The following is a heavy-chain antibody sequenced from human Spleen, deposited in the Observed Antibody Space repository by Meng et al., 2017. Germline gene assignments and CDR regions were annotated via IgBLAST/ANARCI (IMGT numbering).Heavy chain of an antibody. V-gene: IGHV4-31*02. J-gene: IGHJ4*02. CDR1: GDSITSDTYY. CDR3: ARETPNSSTYYVLPTDIDF. D-gene: IGHD1-26*01. CDR2: IYHSGST. Sequence: SETLSLTCTVSGDSITSDTYYWSWIRQHPGKGLEWIGYIYHSGSTYYNASLKSRVTISLDTSKNQFSLKLSSVTAADTAVYYCARETPNSSTYYVLPTDIDFWGQGTLVTVSS.